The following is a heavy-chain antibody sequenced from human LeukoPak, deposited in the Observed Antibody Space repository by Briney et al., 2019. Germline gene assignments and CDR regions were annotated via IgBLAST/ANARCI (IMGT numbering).Heavy chain of an antibody. V-gene: IGHV1-46*01. CDR2: INPSGGST. D-gene: IGHD4-17*01. CDR3: ARESSGAYYFDY. J-gene: IGHJ4*02. Sequence: ASVKVSCKASGYTFTGYYMHWVRQAPGQGLEWMGIINPSGGSTSYAQKFQGRVTMTRDTSTSTVYMELSSLRSEDTAVYYCARESSGAYYFDYWGQGTLVTVSS. CDR1: GYTFTGYY.